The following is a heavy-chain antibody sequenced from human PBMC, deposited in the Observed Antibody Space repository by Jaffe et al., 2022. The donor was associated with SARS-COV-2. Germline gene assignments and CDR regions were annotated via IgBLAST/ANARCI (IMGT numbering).Heavy chain of an antibody. J-gene: IGHJ6*02. Sequence: QVQLVQSGAEVKKPGASVKVSCKASGYTFTSYGISWVRQAPGQGLEWMGWISAYNGNTNYAQKLQGRVTMTTDTSTSTAYMELRSLRSDDTAVYYCAREWFGETLYYYYGMDVWGQGTTVTVSS. CDR1: GYTFTSYG. CDR3: AREWFGETLYYYYGMDV. CDR2: ISAYNGNT. D-gene: IGHD3-10*01. V-gene: IGHV1-18*01.